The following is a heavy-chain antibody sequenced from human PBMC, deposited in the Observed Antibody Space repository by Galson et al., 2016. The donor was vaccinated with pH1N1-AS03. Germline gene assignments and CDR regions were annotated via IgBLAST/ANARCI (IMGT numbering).Heavy chain of an antibody. CDR3: VTGNQNYFDY. Sequence: SLRLSCAASGFTFRTFGMHWVRQAPGKGLEWVAVIWNDGSLKKYGDSVKGRFIISRDNSNNTASLEMSRLRAEDTAVYYCVTGNQNYFDYWGQGTLVTVSS. V-gene: IGHV3-33*01. D-gene: IGHD2-8*02. CDR2: IWNDGSLK. J-gene: IGHJ4*02. CDR1: GFTFRTFG.